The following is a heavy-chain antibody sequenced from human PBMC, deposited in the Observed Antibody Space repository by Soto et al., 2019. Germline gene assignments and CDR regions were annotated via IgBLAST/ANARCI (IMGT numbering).Heavy chain of an antibody. D-gene: IGHD4-17*01. CDR3: ARIPYGDHYYYYYYMDV. J-gene: IGHJ6*03. V-gene: IGHV4-39*01. CDR2: IYYSGST. Sequence: SETLSLTCTVSGGSISSSSYYWGWIRQPPGKGLEWIGSIYYSGSTYYNPSLKSRVTISVDTSKNQFSLKLSSVTAADPAVYYCARIPYGDHYYYYYYMDVWGKGTTVTVSS. CDR1: GGSISSSSYY.